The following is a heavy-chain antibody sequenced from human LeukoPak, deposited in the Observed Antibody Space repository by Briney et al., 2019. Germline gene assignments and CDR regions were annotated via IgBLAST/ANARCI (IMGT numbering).Heavy chain of an antibody. V-gene: IGHV1-24*01. CDR2: FDPEDGET. J-gene: IGHJ4*02. CDR1: GYTLTELS. CDR3: ATNLGGELRLAFFDY. Sequence: ASVKVSCKFSGYTLTELSMHWVRQAPGKGLEWMGGFDPEDGETIYAQKFQGRVTMTEDTSTDTAYMELSSLRSEDTAVYYCATNLGGELRLAFFDYWGQGTLVTVSS. D-gene: IGHD1-26*01.